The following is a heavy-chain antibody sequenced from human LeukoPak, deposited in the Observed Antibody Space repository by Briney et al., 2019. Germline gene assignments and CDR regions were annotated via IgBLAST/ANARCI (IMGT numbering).Heavy chain of an antibody. Sequence: SETLSLTCTVSGGSISSYYWSWIRQPPGKGLEWIGRIYTCGSTNYNPSLKSRVTMSVDTSKNQFSLKLSSVTAADTAVYYCARDVVVAATGWFDPWGQGTLVTVSS. CDR2: IYTCGST. D-gene: IGHD2-15*01. CDR3: ARDVVVAATGWFDP. CDR1: GGSISSYY. V-gene: IGHV4-4*07. J-gene: IGHJ5*02.